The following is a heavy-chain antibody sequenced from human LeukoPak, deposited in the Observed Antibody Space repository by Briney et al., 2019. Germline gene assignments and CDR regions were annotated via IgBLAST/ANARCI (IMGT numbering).Heavy chain of an antibody. Sequence: GGSLRHSCAVSGFSISNYWMTWVRRAPGKGLEWLANIKQDGSEKYYADSAKGRFTISRDNAKNSVYLQMNSLRGEDTAIYHCARWYNTDWHLEYWGQGTLATVSS. CDR2: IKQDGSEK. J-gene: IGHJ4*02. CDR3: ARWYNTDWHLEY. D-gene: IGHD1-14*01. CDR1: GFSISNYW. V-gene: IGHV3-7*05.